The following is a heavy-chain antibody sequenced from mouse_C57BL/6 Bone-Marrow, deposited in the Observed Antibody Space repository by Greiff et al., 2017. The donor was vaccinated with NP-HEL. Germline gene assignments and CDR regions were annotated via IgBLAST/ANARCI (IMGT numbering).Heavy chain of an antibody. CDR3: ARTTMITTRRVRYAMDY. D-gene: IGHD2-4*01. V-gene: IGHV1-55*01. Sequence: HVQLQQPGAELVKPGSPVKMSSTAPRHPSPPSPPPPVPPLPFPFLSFLSTIDTIIFITNYNYNFNSKATLTVDTSSSTAYMQLSSLTSEDSAVYYGARTTMITTRRVRYAMDYWGQGTSVTVSS. CDR2: IDTIIFIT. CDR1: RHPSPPSP. J-gene: IGHJ4*01.